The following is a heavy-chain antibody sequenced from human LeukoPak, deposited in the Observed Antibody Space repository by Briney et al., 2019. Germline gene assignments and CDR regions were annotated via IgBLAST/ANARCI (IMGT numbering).Heavy chain of an antibody. CDR3: ARASHSYALRI. Sequence: PGGSLRLSCAASGFTFTSYWMHWVRQAPGKRLVWVSRINSDGSSTVYADSVKGRFTISRDNAKNTLYLQMNSLRAEDTAVYYCARASHSYALRIWGQGTLVTVSS. CDR1: GFTFTSYW. J-gene: IGHJ4*02. V-gene: IGHV3-74*01. CDR2: INSDGSST. D-gene: IGHD5-18*01.